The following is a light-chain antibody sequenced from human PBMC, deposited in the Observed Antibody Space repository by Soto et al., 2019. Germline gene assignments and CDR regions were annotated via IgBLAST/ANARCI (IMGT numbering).Light chain of an antibody. CDR3: QQYGRSSLMFT. V-gene: IGKV3-20*01. Sequence: EIVLTQSPGTLSLSPGERATLSCRASQSVTSDFLAWYQQKPGQAPRLLIYGASPRAAGVPDRFSGSGSGTDFTLTITRLEPEDFAVYYCQQYGRSSLMFTFGQGTKLGV. CDR1: QSVTSDF. J-gene: IGKJ2*01. CDR2: GAS.